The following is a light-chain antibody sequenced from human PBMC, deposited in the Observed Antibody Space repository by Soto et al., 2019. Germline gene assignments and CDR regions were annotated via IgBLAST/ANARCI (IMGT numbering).Light chain of an antibody. CDR2: NNN. Sequence: QSVLTQPPSVSGAPGQRVTIYCTGSSSNIGASYDINWYQQLPGTAPKLLIYNNNNRPAGVPDRFSGSKSGTSASLAITGLQSEDEADYYCQAYDSSLSGDVFGTGTKLTVL. CDR3: QAYDSSLSGDV. CDR1: SSNIGASYD. J-gene: IGLJ1*01. V-gene: IGLV1-40*01.